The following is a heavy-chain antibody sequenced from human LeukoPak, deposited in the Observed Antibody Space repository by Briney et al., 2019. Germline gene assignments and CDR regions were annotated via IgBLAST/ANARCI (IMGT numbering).Heavy chain of an antibody. V-gene: IGHV3-21*01. CDR3: VSACGSGWFGFDY. J-gene: IGHJ4*02. CDR2: ISSSSSYI. D-gene: IGHD2-15*01. CDR1: GFTFSSYS. Sequence: GGSLRLSCAASGFTFSSYSMNWVRQSPGKGLEWVSSISSSSSYIYYADSVKGRFTISRDNAKNSLFLQMNSLRAEDTAVYYCVSACGSGWFGFDYWGQGTLVTVSS.